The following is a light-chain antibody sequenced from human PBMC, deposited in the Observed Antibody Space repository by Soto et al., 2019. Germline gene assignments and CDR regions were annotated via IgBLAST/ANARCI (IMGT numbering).Light chain of an antibody. J-gene: IGLJ1*01. Sequence: QSVLTQPASVSGSPGQSITISCTGTSSDVGGYNYVSWYQQHPGKAPKVMIYEVNDRPSGVSNRFSGSKSGNTASLTISGLQAEDEADYYCSSYTSSGTFVFGTGTKLTVL. CDR2: EVN. CDR3: SSYTSSGTFV. CDR1: SSDVGGYNY. V-gene: IGLV2-14*01.